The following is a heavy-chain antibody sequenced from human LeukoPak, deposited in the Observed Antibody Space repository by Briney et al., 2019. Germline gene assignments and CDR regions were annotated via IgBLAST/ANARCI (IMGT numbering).Heavy chain of an antibody. D-gene: IGHD6-13*01. CDR2: TYHRSKWYN. Sequence: SQTLSLTCAISGDSVSSNSVTWNWIRQSPSRGLEWLGRTYHRSKWYNDYEVSVKSRITINPDTSKNRFSLQLNSVTPEDTAVYYCARVRVGSSWSPSHFDYWGQGILVTVSS. V-gene: IGHV6-1*01. CDR3: ARVRVGSSWSPSHFDY. CDR1: GDSVSSNSVT. J-gene: IGHJ4*02.